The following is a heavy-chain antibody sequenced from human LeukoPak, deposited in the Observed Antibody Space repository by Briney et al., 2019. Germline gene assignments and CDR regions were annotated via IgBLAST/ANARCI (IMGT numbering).Heavy chain of an antibody. CDR3: AKTMTGSNYYDTSGYFDY. V-gene: IGHV3-23*01. D-gene: IGHD3-22*01. CDR2: ISGSGGST. CDR1: GFTFSSYA. J-gene: IGHJ4*02. Sequence: PGGSLRLSGAASGFTFSSYAMSWVRQAPGKGLEWVSAISGSGGSTYYADSVKGRFTISRDNSKNTLYLQMNSLRAEDTALYYCAKTMTGSNYYDTSGYFDYWGQGTLVTVSS.